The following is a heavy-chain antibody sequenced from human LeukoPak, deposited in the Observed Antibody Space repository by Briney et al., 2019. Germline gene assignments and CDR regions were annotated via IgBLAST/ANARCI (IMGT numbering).Heavy chain of an antibody. J-gene: IGHJ5*02. CDR3: ARAPRYSSSWYVGGYRRGFDP. Sequence: SETLSLTCAVYGVSFSGYYWSWIRQPPGKGLEWIGEINHSGSTNYNPSLKSRVTISVDTSKNQFSLKLSSVTAADTAVYYCARAPRYSSSWYVGGYRRGFDPWGQGTLVTVSS. CDR1: GVSFSGYY. D-gene: IGHD6-13*01. CDR2: INHSGST. V-gene: IGHV4-34*01.